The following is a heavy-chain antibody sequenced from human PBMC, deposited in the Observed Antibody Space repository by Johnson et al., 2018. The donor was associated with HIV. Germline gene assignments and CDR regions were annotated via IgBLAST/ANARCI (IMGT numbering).Heavy chain of an antibody. D-gene: IGHD4-23*01. CDR1: GFTFSSYG. CDR2: IRYDGSNK. CDR3: AKDRGYGGNLDAFDI. V-gene: IGHV3-30*02. Sequence: QVQLVESGGGVVQPGGSLRLSCAASGFTFSSYGMHWVRQAPGKGLEWVAFIRYDGSNKYYADSVKGRFTISRDNSKNTLYLQMNSLRAEDTAVYYCAKDRGYGGNLDAFDIWGQWTMVTVSS. J-gene: IGHJ3*02.